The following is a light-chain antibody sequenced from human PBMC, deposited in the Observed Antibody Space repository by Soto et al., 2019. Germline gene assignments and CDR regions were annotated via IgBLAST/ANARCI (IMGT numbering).Light chain of an antibody. J-gene: IGKJ4*01. V-gene: IGKV1-39*01. CDR1: QDVGNY. Sequence: DIQLTQSPSSLSASVGDRVTISCRTSQDVGNYLNWYQHRPGKASNLLIYLSSTLQNGVSSRFSGTGAGTDFTLTISSLQPEDFATYFCQQSYNPPLTFGGGTKVEI. CDR3: QQSYNPPLT. CDR2: LSS.